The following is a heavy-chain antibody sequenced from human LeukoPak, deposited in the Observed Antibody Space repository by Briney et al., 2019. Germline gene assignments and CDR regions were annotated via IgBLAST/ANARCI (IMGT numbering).Heavy chain of an antibody. V-gene: IGHV3-64D*06. Sequence: PGGSLRRSCSASGFTFSISAMHWVRQAPGKGLQYVSVISGNGVTTSYADSVKGRFTVSRDNSKNTVYLQMSSLRAEDTAVYYCVADGRDGYNIYFYHWGQGTLVTVSS. CDR3: VADGRDGYNIYFYH. CDR2: ISGNGVTT. CDR1: GFTFSISA. D-gene: IGHD5-24*01. J-gene: IGHJ1*01.